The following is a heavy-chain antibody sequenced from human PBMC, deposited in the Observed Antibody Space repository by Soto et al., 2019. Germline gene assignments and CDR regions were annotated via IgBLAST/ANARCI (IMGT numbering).Heavy chain of an antibody. CDR2: INGDGGST. CDR1: GFTFDDYA. CDR3: AKGDYYDSSGYYFDY. Sequence: GGSLRLSCAASGFTFDDYAMHWVRQAPGKGLEWVSLINGDGGSTYYADSVKGRFTISRDNSKNSLYLQMNSLRTEDTALYYCAKGDYYDSSGYYFDYWGQGTLVTVSS. J-gene: IGHJ4*02. D-gene: IGHD3-22*01. V-gene: IGHV3-43*02.